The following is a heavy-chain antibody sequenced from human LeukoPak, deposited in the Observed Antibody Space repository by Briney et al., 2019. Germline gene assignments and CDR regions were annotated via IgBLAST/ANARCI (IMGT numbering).Heavy chain of an antibody. D-gene: IGHD1-26*01. CDR3: AKFIVGATEGDFDY. V-gene: IGHV3-21*01. CDR2: ISSSSSYI. Sequence: GGSLRLSCAASGFTFSSYSMNWVRQAPGKGLEWVSSISSSSSYIYYAGSVKGRFTISRHNAKNSLYLEMNSLRAEDTAVYYCAKFIVGATEGDFDYWGQGTLVTVSS. CDR1: GFTFSSYS. J-gene: IGHJ4*02.